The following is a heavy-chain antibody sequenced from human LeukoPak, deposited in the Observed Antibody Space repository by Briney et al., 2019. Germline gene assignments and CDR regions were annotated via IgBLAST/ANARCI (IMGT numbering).Heavy chain of an antibody. Sequence: SETLSLTCTVSGGSISSSSYYWGWIRQPPGKGLEWIGMIFYSGSTYHNPSLKSRVTISVDTSKNQFSLKVTSVTAADTAVYYCARLGYYYGMDVWGQGTTVSVSS. CDR3: ARLGYYYGMDV. CDR2: IFYSGST. V-gene: IGHV4-39*01. J-gene: IGHJ6*02. CDR1: GGSISSSSYY.